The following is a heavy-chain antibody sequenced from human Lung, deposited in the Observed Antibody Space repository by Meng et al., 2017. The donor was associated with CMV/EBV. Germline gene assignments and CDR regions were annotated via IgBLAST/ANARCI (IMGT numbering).Heavy chain of an antibody. D-gene: IGHD3-10*01. Sequence: VQLGESGQALVKPSETLSLTCAVSGDSITNHNWWARVRQPPGKGLEWIGEIPHRGSSAYNPSLKSRVSMSIDKSKNQFSLKLTSVTAADTAVYHCLRRSGGSVWGQGTLVTVSS. CDR2: IPHRGSS. V-gene: IGHV4-4*02. CDR1: GDSITNHNW. J-gene: IGHJ1*01. CDR3: LRRSGGSV.